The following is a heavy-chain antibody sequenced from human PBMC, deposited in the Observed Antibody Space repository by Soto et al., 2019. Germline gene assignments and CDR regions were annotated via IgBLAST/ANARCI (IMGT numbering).Heavy chain of an antibody. CDR3: ARDGGLAEDGMDV. Sequence: EVRLVETGGDLIQPGGSLRLSCAASGFIVSGNYMSWVRQAPGKGLEWVSVIYSGGSTYYAASVKGRFTISRDNSKNTLYLQMNSLRADDTAVYYCARDGGLAEDGMDVWGQGTTVTVSS. D-gene: IGHD3-10*01. CDR2: IYSGGST. V-gene: IGHV3-53*02. J-gene: IGHJ6*02. CDR1: GFIVSGNY.